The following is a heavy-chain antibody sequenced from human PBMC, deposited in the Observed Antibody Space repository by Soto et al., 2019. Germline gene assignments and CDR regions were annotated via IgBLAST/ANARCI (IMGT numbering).Heavy chain of an antibody. J-gene: IGHJ4*02. CDR3: ARGLYYYASTDSSPFYFDY. CDR2: IYSGGST. D-gene: IGHD3-22*01. Sequence: GGSLRLSCAASGFSVSSNYMSWVRQAPGKGLEWVSLIYSGGSTYYADSVKGRFTISRDNSKNTLYLQMSSLRGEDTAVYYCARGLYYYASTDSSPFYFDYWGQGSLVTVSS. CDR1: GFSVSSNY. V-gene: IGHV3-66*01.